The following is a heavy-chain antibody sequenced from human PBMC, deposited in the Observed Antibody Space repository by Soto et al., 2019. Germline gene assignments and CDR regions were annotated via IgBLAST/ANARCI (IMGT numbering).Heavy chain of an antibody. Sequence: ASVKVSCKASGYTFTSYGISWVRQAPGQGLEWMGWISAYNGNTNYAQKLQGRVTMTTDTYTSTAYMELRSLRSDDTAVYYCARVGYNWNYESYYYYYMDVWGKGTTVTVSS. J-gene: IGHJ6*03. V-gene: IGHV1-18*01. CDR1: GYTFTSYG. CDR2: ISAYNGNT. D-gene: IGHD1-7*01. CDR3: ARVGYNWNYESYYYYYMDV.